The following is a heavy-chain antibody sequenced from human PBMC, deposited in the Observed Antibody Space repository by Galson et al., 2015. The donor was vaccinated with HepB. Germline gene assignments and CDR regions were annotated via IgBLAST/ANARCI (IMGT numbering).Heavy chain of an antibody. CDR3: ARVDRGRYDSTYYFDY. Sequence: SLRLSCAASGFTFSSYSMNWVRQAPGKGLEWVSYISSSSSTIYYADSVKGRFTISRDNAKNSLYLQMNSLRDEDTAVYYCARVDRGRYDSTYYFDYWGQGTLVTVSS. V-gene: IGHV3-48*02. J-gene: IGHJ4*02. CDR2: ISSSSSTI. D-gene: IGHD3-3*01. CDR1: GFTFSSYS.